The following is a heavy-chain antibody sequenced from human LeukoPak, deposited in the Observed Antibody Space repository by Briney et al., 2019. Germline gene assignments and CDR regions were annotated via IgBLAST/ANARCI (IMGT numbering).Heavy chain of an antibody. D-gene: IGHD2-2*01. CDR3: AREDIVVVPAAITAFDI. CDR1: GGSISSYY. Sequence: SETLSLTCTVSGGSISSYYWSWIRQPAGKGLEWIGRIYTSGSTNYNPSLKSRVTMSVDTSKNQFSLKLSSATAADTAVYYCAREDIVVVPAAITAFDIWGQGTMVTVSS. CDR2: IYTSGST. J-gene: IGHJ3*02. V-gene: IGHV4-4*07.